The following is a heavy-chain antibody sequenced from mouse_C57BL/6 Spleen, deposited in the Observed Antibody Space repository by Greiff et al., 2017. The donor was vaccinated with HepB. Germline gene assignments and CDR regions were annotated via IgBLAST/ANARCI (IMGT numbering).Heavy chain of an antibody. CDR2: INPNNGGT. V-gene: IGHV1-26*01. J-gene: IGHJ2*01. D-gene: IGHD2-3*01. Sequence: EVQLQQSGPELVKPGASVKISCKASGYTFTDYYMNWVKQSHGKSLEWIGDINPNNGGTSYNQKFKGKATLTVDKSSSTAYMELRSLTSEDSAVYYCAREDGYYAYFDYWGQGTTLTVSS. CDR1: GYTFTDYY. CDR3: AREDGYYAYFDY.